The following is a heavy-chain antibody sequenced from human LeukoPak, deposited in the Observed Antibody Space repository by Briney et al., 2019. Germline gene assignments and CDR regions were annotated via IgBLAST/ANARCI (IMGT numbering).Heavy chain of an antibody. J-gene: IGHJ3*02. Sequence: GGSLRLSCAASGFTFSSYGMHWVRQAPGKGLEWVAVISYDGSNKYYADSVKGRFTISRDNSKNTLYLQMNSLRAGDTAVYYCAKGGSYYPDAFDIWGQGTMVTVS. CDR1: GFTFSSYG. V-gene: IGHV3-30*18. CDR2: ISYDGSNK. D-gene: IGHD1-26*01. CDR3: AKGGSYYPDAFDI.